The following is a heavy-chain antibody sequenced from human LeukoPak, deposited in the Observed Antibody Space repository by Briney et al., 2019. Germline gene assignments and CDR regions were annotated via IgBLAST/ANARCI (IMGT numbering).Heavy chain of an antibody. D-gene: IGHD1-1*01. Sequence: GGSLRLSCAASGFTFSNHNMNWVRQAPGKGLEWVSYISTSSSYIYYADSVKGRFTISRDNAKNSLYLQMNSLRAEDTAVYYCARERKYDSNFDYWGQGTLVTVSS. CDR2: ISTSSSYI. CDR1: GFTFSNHN. J-gene: IGHJ4*02. CDR3: ARERKYDSNFDY. V-gene: IGHV3-21*01.